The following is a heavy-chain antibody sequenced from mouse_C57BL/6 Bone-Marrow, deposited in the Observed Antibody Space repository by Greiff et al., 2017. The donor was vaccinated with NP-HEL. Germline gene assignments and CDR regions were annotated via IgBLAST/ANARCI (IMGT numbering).Heavy chain of an antibody. V-gene: IGHV5-12*01. J-gene: IGHJ4*01. D-gene: IGHD1-1*01. Sequence: FTISRDNAKNTLYLQMSRLKSEDTAMYYCARQALITTVDAMDYWGQGTSVTVSS. CDR3: ARQALITTVDAMDY.